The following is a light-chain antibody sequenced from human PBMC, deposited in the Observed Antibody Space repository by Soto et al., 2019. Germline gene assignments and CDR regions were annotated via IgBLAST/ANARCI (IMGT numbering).Light chain of an antibody. V-gene: IGKV1-39*01. CDR2: VAS. Sequence: DLQMTQSPSSLSASVGDRVTITCRASQSISSNLNWDQQKAGEAPKLLIYVASSLQSGVPSRFSGSESGTDYTLTISSLQPDDFGTYYCQQSYSTPYTFGQGTKLEIK. CDR3: QQSYSTPYT. CDR1: QSISSN. J-gene: IGKJ2*01.